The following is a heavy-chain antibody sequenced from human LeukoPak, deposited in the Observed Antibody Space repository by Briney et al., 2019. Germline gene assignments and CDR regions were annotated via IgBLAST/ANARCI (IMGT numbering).Heavy chain of an antibody. V-gene: IGHV1-18*01. CDR1: GYTSTSYG. Sequence: GASVKVSCKASGYTSTSYGISWVRQAPGQGLEWMGWISAYNGNTNYAQKLQGRVTMTTDTSTSTAYMELRSLRSDDTAVYYCARTPDTDIVVVVAATSYYYMDVWGKGTTVTVSS. CDR3: ARTPDTDIVVVVAATSYYYMDV. CDR2: ISAYNGNT. D-gene: IGHD2-15*01. J-gene: IGHJ6*03.